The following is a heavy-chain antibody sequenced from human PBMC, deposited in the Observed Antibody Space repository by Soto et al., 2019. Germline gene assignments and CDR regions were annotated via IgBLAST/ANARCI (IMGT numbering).Heavy chain of an antibody. CDR1: GYTFNTYY. J-gene: IGHJ4*02. CDR2: IHPSGGGT. CDR3: ARGGHIAVVTASFDY. Sequence: QVQLVQSGAEVKKPGASVKVSCKPSGYTFNTYYLHWVRQAPGQALEWMGAIHPSGGGTTSAQKFLGRVTVTRDTSTSTVFMELSSLRSDDTAVYYCARGGHIAVVTASFDYWGQGTLVTVSS. D-gene: IGHD2-21*02. V-gene: IGHV1-46*02.